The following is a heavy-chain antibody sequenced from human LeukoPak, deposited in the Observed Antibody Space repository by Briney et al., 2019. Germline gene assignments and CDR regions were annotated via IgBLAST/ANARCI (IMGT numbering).Heavy chain of an antibody. J-gene: IGHJ4*02. CDR2: ISGSGGST. D-gene: IGHD5-18*01. CDR1: GFTFSSYA. CDR3: AKVYSYGLFEYFDY. Sequence: GGSLRLSCAASGFTFSSYAMSWVRQAPGKGLEWVPAISGSGGSTYYADSVKGRFTISRDNSKNTLYLQMNSLRAEDTAVYYCAKVYSYGLFEYFDYWGQGTLVTVSS. V-gene: IGHV3-23*01.